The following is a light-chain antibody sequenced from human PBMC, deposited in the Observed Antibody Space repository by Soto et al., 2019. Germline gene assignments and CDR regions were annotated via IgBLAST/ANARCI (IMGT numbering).Light chain of an antibody. Sequence: DVQMTQSPSTLSASVGDRVTVTCRASRSISRQLAWYQQKPGKAPNLLITDAPSLNGGVPSRFSGSGSGTEFTLTISSLQPEDSATYYCQQSYSTITFGQGTRLEIK. J-gene: IGKJ5*01. CDR3: QQSYSTIT. CDR2: DAP. CDR1: RSISRQ. V-gene: IGKV1-5*01.